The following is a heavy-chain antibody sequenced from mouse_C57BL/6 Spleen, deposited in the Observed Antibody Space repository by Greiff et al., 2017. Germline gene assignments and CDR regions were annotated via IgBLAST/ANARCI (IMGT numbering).Heavy chain of an antibody. CDR2: IDPSDSET. D-gene: IGHD1-2*01. V-gene: IGHV1-52*01. CDR1: GYTFTSYW. J-gene: IGHJ2*01. CDR3: ARLIITTVDY. Sequence: VQLQQPGAELVRPGSSVKLSCKASGYTFTSYWMHWVKQRPIQGLEWIGNIDPSDSETHYNQKFKDKATLTVDKSSSTAYMQLSSLTSEDSAVYYCARLIITTVDYWGQGTTLTVSS.